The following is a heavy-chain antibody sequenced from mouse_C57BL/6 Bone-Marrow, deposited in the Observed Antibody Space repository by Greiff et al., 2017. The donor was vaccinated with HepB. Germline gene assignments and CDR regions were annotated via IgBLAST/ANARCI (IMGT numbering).Heavy chain of an antibody. D-gene: IGHD1-1*01. V-gene: IGHV1-81*01. J-gene: IGHJ1*03. CDR3: AIYYYGSSYWYFDV. CDR1: GYTFTSYG. CDR2: IYPRSGNT. Sequence: QVQLQQSGAELARPGASVKLSCKASGYTFTSYGISWVKQRTGQGLEWIGEIYPRSGNTYYNEKLKGKATLTADKSSSTAYMELRSLTSEDSAVYFCAIYYYGSSYWYFDVWGTGTTVTVSS.